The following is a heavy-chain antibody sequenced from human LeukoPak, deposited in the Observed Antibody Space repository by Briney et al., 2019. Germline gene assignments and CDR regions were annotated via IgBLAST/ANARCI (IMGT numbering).Heavy chain of an antibody. CDR3: ARAEVAEYDSTMILVDMGDY. CDR2: ISAYNGNT. V-gene: IGHV1-18*01. J-gene: IGHJ4*02. D-gene: IGHD3-22*01. Sequence: ASVKVSCKASGYTFTSYGISWVRQAPGQGLEWMGWISAYNGNTNYAHKLQGRVTMTTDTSTSTAYMVLRSLRSDDTAVYYCARAEVAEYDSTMILVDMGDYWGQGTLVTVSS. CDR1: GYTFTSYG.